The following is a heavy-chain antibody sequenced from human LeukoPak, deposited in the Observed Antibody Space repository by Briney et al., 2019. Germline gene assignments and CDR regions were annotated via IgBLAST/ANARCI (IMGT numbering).Heavy chain of an antibody. J-gene: IGHJ4*02. CDR3: ARVVGRYCSSTSCYIDY. CDR2: ISDSGST. CDR1: GGSISTYF. V-gene: IGHV4-59*01. Sequence: SETLSLTCTVSGGSISTYFWSWIRQPPGKGLEWLGYISDSGSTNYNPSLKSRVTISEDTSKRQFSLKLRSVTAADTAVYYCARVVGRYCSSTSCYIDYWGQGTLVTVSS. D-gene: IGHD2-2*02.